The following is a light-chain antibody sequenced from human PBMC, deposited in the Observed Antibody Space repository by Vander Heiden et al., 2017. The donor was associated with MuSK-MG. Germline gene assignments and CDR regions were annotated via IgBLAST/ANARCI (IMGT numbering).Light chain of an antibody. CDR3: GSYTSSSTRV. Sequence: QSALTQPASVSGSPGQSITISCTGTSSDASFYKFVSWYQQPPGKAPKLLIYDVSVRPSGVSHRFSGSKSGNTASLTISGLQAEDEAEYYCGSYTSSSTRVFGTGTKVTVL. V-gene: IGLV2-14*01. CDR2: DVS. J-gene: IGLJ1*01. CDR1: SSDASFYKF.